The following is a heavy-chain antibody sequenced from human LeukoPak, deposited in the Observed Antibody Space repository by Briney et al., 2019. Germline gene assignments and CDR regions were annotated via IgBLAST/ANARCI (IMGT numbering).Heavy chain of an antibody. CDR3: ARSDLYGDYPPGNY. D-gene: IGHD4-17*01. J-gene: IGHJ4*02. V-gene: IGHV4-59*01. CDR1: GGSISSYY. CDR2: IHYSGSA. Sequence: SETLSLACTVSGGSISSYYWSWIRQPPGKGLEWIGYIHYSGSATYNPSLKSRVTISVDTSKNQFSLKLSSVTAADTAFYYCARSDLYGDYPPGNYWGQGTLVAVSS.